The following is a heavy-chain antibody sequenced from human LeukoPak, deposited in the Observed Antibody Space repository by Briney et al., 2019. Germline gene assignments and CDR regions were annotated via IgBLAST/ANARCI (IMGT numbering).Heavy chain of an antibody. Sequence: SETLSLTCAVYGESFSGYYWSWIRQPPGKGLEWIGEINLSGSTNYNPSLKSRVTISVDTSKNQFSLKLSSVTAADTAVYYCARGRLGDYYYYYGMDVWGQGTTVTVSS. CDR2: INLSGST. V-gene: IGHV4-34*01. CDR1: GESFSGYY. D-gene: IGHD4-17*01. J-gene: IGHJ6*02. CDR3: ARGRLGDYYYYYGMDV.